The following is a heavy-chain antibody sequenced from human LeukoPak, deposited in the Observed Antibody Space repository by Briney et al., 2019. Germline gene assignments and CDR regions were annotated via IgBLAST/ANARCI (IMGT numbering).Heavy chain of an antibody. CDR2: INPNSGGT. V-gene: IGHV1-2*02. Sequence: ASVKVSCKASGYTFSAYYMHWVRQAPGQGLEWMGWINPNSGGTNYAQKFQGRVTMTRDTSISTAFMELSSLRSDDTAVYYCARDRVVVVPAAQDYYYYGMDVWGQGTTVTVPS. CDR3: ARDRVVVVPAAQDYYYYGMDV. J-gene: IGHJ6*02. D-gene: IGHD2-2*01. CDR1: GYTFSAYY.